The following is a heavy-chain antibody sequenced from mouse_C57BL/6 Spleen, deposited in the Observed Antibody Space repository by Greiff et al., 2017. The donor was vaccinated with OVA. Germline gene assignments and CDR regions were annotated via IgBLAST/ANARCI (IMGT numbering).Heavy chain of an antibody. V-gene: IGHV3-6*01. Sequence: EVQLQESGPGLVKPSQSLSLTCSVTGYSITSGYYWNWIRQFPGNKLEWMGYISYDGSNNYNPSLKNRISITRDTSKNQFFLKLNSVTTEDTATYYCAKNYGYERGFDYWGQGTTLTVSS. CDR3: AKNYGYERGFDY. CDR2: ISYDGSN. D-gene: IGHD2-2*01. J-gene: IGHJ2*01. CDR1: GYSITSGYY.